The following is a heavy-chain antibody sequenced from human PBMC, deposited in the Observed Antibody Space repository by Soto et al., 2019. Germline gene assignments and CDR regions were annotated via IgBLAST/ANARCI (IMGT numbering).Heavy chain of an antibody. CDR3: ARDGPRIAGRVDY. J-gene: IGHJ4*02. Sequence: EVQLVESGGGLVNPGGSLRLSCAASGFTFSSYSMNWVRQAPGKGLEWVSSISSSSSYIYYADSVKGRFTISRDNAKNSLYLQMNSLRAEDTAVYYCARDGPRIAGRVDYWGQGTLVTVSS. CDR2: ISSSSSYI. D-gene: IGHD6-13*01. CDR1: GFTFSSYS. V-gene: IGHV3-21*01.